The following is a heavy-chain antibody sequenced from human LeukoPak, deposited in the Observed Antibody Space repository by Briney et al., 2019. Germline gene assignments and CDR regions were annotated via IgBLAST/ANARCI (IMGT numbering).Heavy chain of an antibody. CDR3: DRRGYSAMDWFNPDY. J-gene: IGHJ4*02. Sequence: PSETLSLTCTVSGGSISSSSYYWGWIRQPPGKGLEWLGSIYYSGSTYYNPSLKSRVTISADTSKNPFSLKLSSVTAADTAVYYCDRRGYSAMDWFNPDYWGQGTLVTVS. CDR2: IYYSGST. V-gene: IGHV4-39*01. CDR1: GGSISSSSYY. D-gene: IGHD3/OR15-3a*01.